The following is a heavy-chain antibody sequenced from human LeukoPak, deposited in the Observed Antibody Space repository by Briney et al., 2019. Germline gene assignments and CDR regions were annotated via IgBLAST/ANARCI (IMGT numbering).Heavy chain of an antibody. D-gene: IGHD6-13*01. CDR2: INPNSGGT. Sequence: ASVKVSCKVSGYTLTELSMHWVRQAPGQGLEWMGRINPNSGGTNYAQKFQGRVTMTRDTSISTAYMELSRLRSDDTAVYYCARVSEYSSSWYTPWDYYYYGMDVWGQGTTVTVSS. CDR1: GYTLTELS. J-gene: IGHJ6*02. CDR3: ARVSEYSSSWYTPWDYYYYGMDV. V-gene: IGHV1-2*06.